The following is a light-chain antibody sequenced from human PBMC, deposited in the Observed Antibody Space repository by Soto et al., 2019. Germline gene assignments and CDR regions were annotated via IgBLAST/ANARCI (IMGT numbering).Light chain of an antibody. CDR1: QSMSSY. Sequence: DIQMTQSPYSLSASVGDRVTITCRASQSMSSYLNWYQQKPGKAPKLLIYAASSLQSGVPSRFSGSGSGTDFTLTISMLQPEDFATYYCQQTYSSPRTFGQGTKVEIK. V-gene: IGKV1-39*01. CDR3: QQTYSSPRT. J-gene: IGKJ1*01. CDR2: AAS.